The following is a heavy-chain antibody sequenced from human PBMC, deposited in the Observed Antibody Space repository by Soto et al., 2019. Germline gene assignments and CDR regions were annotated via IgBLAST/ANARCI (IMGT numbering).Heavy chain of an antibody. CDR1: AFTVSSNY. D-gene: IGHD1-26*01. J-gene: IGHJ6*02. V-gene: IGHV3-53*01. CDR2: IYSGGST. Sequence: PGGSLTLSCAASAFTVSSNYLSRVRQAPGKGLEWVSVIYSGGSTYYADSGKGRFTISRDNSKNTLYLQMNSLRAEDTAVYYCARDKWEPYYYYGMDVWGQGTTVTVSS. CDR3: ARDKWEPYYYYGMDV.